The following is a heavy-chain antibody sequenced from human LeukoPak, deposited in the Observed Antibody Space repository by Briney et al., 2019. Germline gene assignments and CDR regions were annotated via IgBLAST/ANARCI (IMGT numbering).Heavy chain of an antibody. Sequence: SETLSLTCAVYGGSFSGYYWSRIRQPPGKGLEWIGEINHSGSTNYNTSLKSRVTISVDTSKNQFSLKLSSVTAAGTAVYYCARGYYDFWSDDAFDIWGQGTMVTVSS. V-gene: IGHV4-34*01. D-gene: IGHD3-3*01. CDR3: ARGYYDFWSDDAFDI. J-gene: IGHJ3*02. CDR1: GGSFSGYY. CDR2: INHSGST.